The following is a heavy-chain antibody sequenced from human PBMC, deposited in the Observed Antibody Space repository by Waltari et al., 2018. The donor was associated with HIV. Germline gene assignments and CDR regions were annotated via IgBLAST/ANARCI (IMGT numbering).Heavy chain of an antibody. CDR1: GSPYG. D-gene: IGHD3-22*01. CDR3: AKDRGQWLIRGPGYGMDV. Sequence: QVQLVESGGGVVQPVSSLRLSCEDYGSPYGLPWVGQAPGKGLELVAGISYDGSHGYYADSVKGRFTISRDNSKNTVYLQMNSLRPEDDTAVYYCAKDRGQWLIRGPGYGMDVWGQGTTVTVSS. V-gene: IGHV3-30*18. CDR2: ISYDGSHG. J-gene: IGHJ6*02.